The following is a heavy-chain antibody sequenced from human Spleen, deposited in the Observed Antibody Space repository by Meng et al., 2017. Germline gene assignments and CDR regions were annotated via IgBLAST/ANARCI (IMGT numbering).Heavy chain of an antibody. CDR3: ARGRYCSGGSCYFPSDY. J-gene: IGHJ4*02. V-gene: IGHV1-2*06. CDR2: INPKSGDT. CDR1: GYTFPDYW. Sequence: ASVKVSCKASGYTFPDYWLHWVRRAPGQGLEWMGRINPKSGDTHYAQRFQGRVTMTGDTSISTAYMELSGLRSDDTAMYYCARGRYCSGGSCYFPSDYWGQGTLVTVSS. D-gene: IGHD2-15*01.